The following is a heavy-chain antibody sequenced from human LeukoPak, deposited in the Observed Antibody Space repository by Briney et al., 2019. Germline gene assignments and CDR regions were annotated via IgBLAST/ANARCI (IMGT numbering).Heavy chain of an antibody. V-gene: IGHV4-59*01. Sequence: SETLSLTCTVSGGSISSYYWSWIGQPPGKGLEWIGYIYYSGSTNYNPSLKSRVTISVDTSKNQFSLKLSSVTAADTAVYYCARSDYGDYVPLDYWGQGTLVTVSS. CDR3: ARSDYGDYVPLDY. CDR1: GGSISSYY. D-gene: IGHD4-17*01. CDR2: IYYSGST. J-gene: IGHJ4*02.